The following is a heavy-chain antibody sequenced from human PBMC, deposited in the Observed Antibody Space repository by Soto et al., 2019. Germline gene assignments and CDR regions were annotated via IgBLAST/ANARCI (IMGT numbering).Heavy chain of an antibody. D-gene: IGHD3-3*01. V-gene: IGHV4-34*01. CDR2: INHSGST. CDR3: ARSKWGGYYYFDY. Sequence: SSETLSLTCAVYGGYFSGYYWSWIRKPPGKGLEWIGEINHSGSTNYNPSLKIRVTISVDTSKNQFSLKLSSVTAADTAVYYCARSKWGGYYYFDYLGQGTLVTVSS. CDR1: GGYFSGYY. J-gene: IGHJ4*02.